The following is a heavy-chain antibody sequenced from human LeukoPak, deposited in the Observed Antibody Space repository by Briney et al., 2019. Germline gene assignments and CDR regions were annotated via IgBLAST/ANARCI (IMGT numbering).Heavy chain of an antibody. D-gene: IGHD6-13*01. CDR3: ARDRQVAAAGGIDY. Sequence: ASVKVSCKASGYTFTSYAMNWVRQAPGQGLEWMGWINTNTGNPTYAQGFTGRFVFSLDTSVSTAYLQMNSLRAEDTAVYYCARDRQVAAAGGIDYWGQGTLVTVSS. CDR1: GYTFTSYA. J-gene: IGHJ4*02. CDR2: INTNTGNP. V-gene: IGHV7-4-1*02.